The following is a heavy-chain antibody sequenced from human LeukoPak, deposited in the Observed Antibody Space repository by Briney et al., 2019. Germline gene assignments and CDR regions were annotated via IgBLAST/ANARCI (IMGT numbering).Heavy chain of an antibody. CDR1: GGSFSGYY. V-gene: IGHV4-34*01. Sequence: SETLSLTCAVYGGSFSGYYWSWIRQPPGKGLEWIGEINHSGSTNYNPSLKSRVTISVDTSKNQFSLRLSSVTAADTAVYYCAKSAYYYYYMDVWGKGTTVTVSS. J-gene: IGHJ6*03. CDR2: INHSGST. CDR3: AKSAYYYYYMDV.